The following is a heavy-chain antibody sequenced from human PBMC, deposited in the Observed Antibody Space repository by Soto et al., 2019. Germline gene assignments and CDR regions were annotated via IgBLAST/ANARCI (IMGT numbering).Heavy chain of an antibody. CDR3: ARLKNYYYGSGSYPTYYYYYGMDV. CDR2: INHSGST. V-gene: IGHV4-34*01. D-gene: IGHD3-10*01. J-gene: IGHJ6*02. CDR1: GGSFSGYY. Sequence: SETLSLTCAVYGGSFSGYYWSWIRQPPGKGLEWIGEINHSGSTNYNPSLKSRVTISVDTSKNQSSLKLSSVTAADTAVYYCARLKNYYYGSGSYPTYYYYYGMDVWGQGTTVTVSS.